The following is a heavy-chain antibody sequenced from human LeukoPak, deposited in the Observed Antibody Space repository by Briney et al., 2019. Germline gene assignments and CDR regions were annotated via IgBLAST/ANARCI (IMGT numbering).Heavy chain of an antibody. Sequence: SETLSLTCTVSGGFVSSGSYYWSWIRQPPGKGLEWIGYIYYSGSTNYNPSLKSRVTMSVDTSKNQFSLKLSSVTAADTAVYYCARLSSGQNNWFDPWGQGTLVTVSS. D-gene: IGHD2/OR15-2a*01. V-gene: IGHV4-61*01. CDR3: ARLSSGQNNWFDP. CDR2: IYYSGST. J-gene: IGHJ5*02. CDR1: GGFVSSGSYY.